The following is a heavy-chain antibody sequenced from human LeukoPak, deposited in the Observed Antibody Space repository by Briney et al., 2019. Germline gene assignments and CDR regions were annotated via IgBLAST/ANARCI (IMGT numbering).Heavy chain of an antibody. D-gene: IGHD5-12*01. CDR3: ARHVHGSGYSGYGLFDY. Sequence: SETLSLTCTVSGGSISSYYWSWIRQPPGKGLEWIGYIHYSGSTNYNPPLKSRVTISVDTSKNQFSLKLSSVTAADTAVYYCARHVHGSGYSGYGLFDYWGQGTLVTVSS. CDR1: GGSISSYY. V-gene: IGHV4-59*08. CDR2: IHYSGST. J-gene: IGHJ4*02.